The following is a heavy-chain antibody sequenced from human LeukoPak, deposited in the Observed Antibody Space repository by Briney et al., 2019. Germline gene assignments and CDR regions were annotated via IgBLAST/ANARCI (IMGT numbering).Heavy chain of an antibody. Sequence: PGGSLRLSCAASGFTFSSYAMSWVRQAPGKGLEWVSAISGSGGSTYYADSVKGRFTISRDNSNNTLYLQMNSLRAEDTAVYYCAKGNIVLMVYANFDYWGQGTLVTVSS. CDR2: ISGSGGST. CDR1: GFTFSSYA. D-gene: IGHD2-8*01. J-gene: IGHJ4*02. CDR3: AKGNIVLMVYANFDY. V-gene: IGHV3-23*01.